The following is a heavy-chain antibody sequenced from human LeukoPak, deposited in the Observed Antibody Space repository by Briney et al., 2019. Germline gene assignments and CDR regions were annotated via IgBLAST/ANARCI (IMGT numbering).Heavy chain of an antibody. CDR3: ARRRRAHYYDSSGRHCAFDI. D-gene: IGHD3-22*01. V-gene: IGHV4-34*01. J-gene: IGHJ3*02. CDR1: GGSFSGYY. Sequence: SETLSLTCAVYGGSFSGYYWSWIRQPPGKGLEWIGEINHSGSTNYNPSLKSRVTISVDTSKNQFSLKLSSVTAADTAVYYCARRRRAHYYDSSGRHCAFDIWGQGTMVTVSS. CDR2: INHSGST.